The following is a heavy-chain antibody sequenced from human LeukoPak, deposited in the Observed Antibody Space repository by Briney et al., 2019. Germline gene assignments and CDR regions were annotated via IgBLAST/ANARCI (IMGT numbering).Heavy chain of an antibody. CDR2: ISYDGSNK. CDR3: ARGTGHSGILDY. J-gene: IGHJ4*02. V-gene: IGHV3-30-3*01. Sequence: AGGSLRLSCAASGFTFSSYAMHWVRQAPGKGLEWVAVISYDGSNKYYADSVKGRFTISRDNSKNTLYLQMNSLRAEDTAVYYCARGTGHSGILDYWGQGTLVTVSS. D-gene: IGHD1-26*01. CDR1: GFTFSSYA.